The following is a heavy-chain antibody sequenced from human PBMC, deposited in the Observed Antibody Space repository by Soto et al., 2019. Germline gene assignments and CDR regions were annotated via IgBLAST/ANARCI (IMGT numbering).Heavy chain of an antibody. CDR3: AADRYSSSNTCPGAFDI. CDR1: GFAFTHVW. Sequence: EVQLLESGGDLAEPGGSLRLSCAASGFAFTHVWMTWVRQAPGRGLEWVGRIKRKIDGETTNYAAPVKGRFTISRDDSKNTLYLQMNSLKTDDSAVYYCAADRYSSSNTCPGAFDIWGQGTTV. V-gene: IGHV3-15*01. CDR2: IKRKIDGETT. J-gene: IGHJ3*02. D-gene: IGHD2-2*01.